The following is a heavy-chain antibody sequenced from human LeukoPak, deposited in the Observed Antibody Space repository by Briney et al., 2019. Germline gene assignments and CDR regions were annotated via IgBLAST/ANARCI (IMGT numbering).Heavy chain of an antibody. V-gene: IGHV3-48*03. CDR3: ARDAYSSSWLYYYDSSGSADSFDY. Sequence: SGGSLRLSCAASGFTFSSYEMNWVRQAPGKGLEWVSYISSSGSTIYYADSVKGRFTISRDNAKNSLYLQMNSLRAEDTAVYYCARDAYSSSWLYYYDSSGSADSFDYWGQGTLVTVSS. CDR1: GFTFSSYE. CDR2: ISSSGSTI. D-gene: IGHD3-22*01. J-gene: IGHJ4*02.